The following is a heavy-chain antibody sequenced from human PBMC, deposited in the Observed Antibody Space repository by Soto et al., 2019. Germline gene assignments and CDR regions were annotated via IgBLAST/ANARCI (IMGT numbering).Heavy chain of an antibody. J-gene: IGHJ5*02. Sequence: GASVKVSCKVSGYTLTELSMHWVRQAPGKGLEWMGGFDPEDGETIYAQKFQGRVTMTEDTSTDTAYMELSSLRSEDTAVYYCATVIVGATKYNWFDPWGQGTLVTVSS. D-gene: IGHD1-26*01. CDR1: GYTLTELS. CDR2: FDPEDGET. CDR3: ATVIVGATKYNWFDP. V-gene: IGHV1-24*01.